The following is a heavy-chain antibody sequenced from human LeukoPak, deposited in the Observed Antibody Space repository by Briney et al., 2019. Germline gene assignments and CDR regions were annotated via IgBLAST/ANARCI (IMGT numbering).Heavy chain of an antibody. J-gene: IGHJ6*02. Sequence: SETLSLTCAVYGGSFSGYYWSWIRQPPGKGLEWIGGINHSRTTNYNPSLKSRVTISVDTSKNQFSLKLSSVTAADTAVYYCARGVTYGMDVWGQGTTVTVSS. CDR3: ARGVTYGMDV. V-gene: IGHV4-34*01. CDR2: INHSRTT. CDR1: GGSFSGYY.